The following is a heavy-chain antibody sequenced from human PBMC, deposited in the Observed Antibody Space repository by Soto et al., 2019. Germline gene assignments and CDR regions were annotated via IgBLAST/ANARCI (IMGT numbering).Heavy chain of an antibody. CDR1: GGSISSGGYS. CDR2: IYHSGST. CDR3: ARRGYSYGLDY. Sequence: PSETLSLTCAVSGGSISSGGYSWSWIRQPPGKGLEWIGYIYHSGSTYYNPSLKSRVTISVDRSKNQFSLKLSSVTAADTAVYYCARRGYSYGLDYWGQGTLVTVSS. V-gene: IGHV4-30-2*01. D-gene: IGHD5-18*01. J-gene: IGHJ4*02.